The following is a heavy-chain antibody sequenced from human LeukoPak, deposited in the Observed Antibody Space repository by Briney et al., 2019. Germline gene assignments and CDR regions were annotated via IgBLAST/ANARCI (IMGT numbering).Heavy chain of an antibody. Sequence: SQTLSLTCAISGDXVSSNSAAWNWIRQSPSRGLEWLGRTYYRSKWFNNYAVSVKSRITIDPDTSKNQFSLQLNSVTPEDTAVYYCARWLHQQADMDVWGQGTTVTVSS. CDR1: GDXVSSNSAA. J-gene: IGHJ6*02. CDR2: TYYRSKWFN. CDR3: ARWLHQQADMDV. V-gene: IGHV6-1*01. D-gene: IGHD5-18*01.